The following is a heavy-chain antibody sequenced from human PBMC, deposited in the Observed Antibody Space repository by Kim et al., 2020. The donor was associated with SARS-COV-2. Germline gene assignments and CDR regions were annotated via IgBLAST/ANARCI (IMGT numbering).Heavy chain of an antibody. CDR1: GFTFSDYW. CDR3: VRYESGRFDP. D-gene: IGHD3-16*01. Sequence: GGSLRLSCAASGFTFSDYWMIWVRQAPGKGLEWVANIKADGSEKYYVDSVKGRFTISRDNANNSLYLQMNYLGGDDTAVYYCVRYESGRFDPWGQGTLAT. J-gene: IGHJ5*02. V-gene: IGHV3-7*01. CDR2: IKADGSEK.